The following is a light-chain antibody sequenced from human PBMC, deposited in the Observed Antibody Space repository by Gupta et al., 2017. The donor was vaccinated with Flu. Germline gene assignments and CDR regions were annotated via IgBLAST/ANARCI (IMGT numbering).Light chain of an antibody. Sequence: QSALTQPASVSASPGQSISISCPGTSQDIGTYNYVSWYIQHPGKAPKLLIFEVSKRPSGISDRFSGSKSDNTASLSISGLQAEDEGDYYCSSYRSGASRVFGTGTTVT. CDR1: SQDIGTYNY. CDR3: SSYRSGASRV. J-gene: IGLJ1*01. CDR2: EVS. V-gene: IGLV2-14*01.